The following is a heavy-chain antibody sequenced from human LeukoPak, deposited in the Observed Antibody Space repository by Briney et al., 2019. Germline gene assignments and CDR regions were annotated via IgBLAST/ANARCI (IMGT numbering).Heavy chain of an antibody. J-gene: IGHJ3*02. D-gene: IGHD4-17*01. CDR1: DDSFSSHY. V-gene: IGHV4-59*11. CDR2: ISYIGST. Sequence: KPSETLSLTCAVSDDSFSSHYWTWIRQPPGKGLEWIGYISYIGSTNYNPSLKSRATISIDTSRNQFSLRLSSVTAADTAVYYCARDLVTVTKGFDIWGQGTMVSVSS. CDR3: ARDLVTVTKGFDI.